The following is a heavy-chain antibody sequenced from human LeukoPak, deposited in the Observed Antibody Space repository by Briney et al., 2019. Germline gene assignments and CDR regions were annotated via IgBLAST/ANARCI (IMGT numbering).Heavy chain of an antibody. J-gene: IGHJ4*02. Sequence: SVKVTCKASGYTFTSYGISWVRQAPAKELEWMGGIIHIFSTANYAQKFQGRVTITADESSSPAYMELSSLRSEDTAVYYCASVYYYDSSGFSLYFDYWGQGTLVTVSS. CDR3: ASVYYYDSSGFSLYFDY. CDR2: IIHIFSTA. D-gene: IGHD3-22*01. V-gene: IGHV1-69*13. CDR1: GYTFTSYG.